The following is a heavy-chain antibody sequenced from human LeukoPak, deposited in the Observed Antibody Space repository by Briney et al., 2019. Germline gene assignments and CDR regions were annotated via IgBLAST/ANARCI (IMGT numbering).Heavy chain of an antibody. CDR2: IYMSGST. J-gene: IGHJ6*03. V-gene: IGHV4-61*02. CDR3: ARVVWGGDFHYSLDV. CDR1: GGSISSGGYY. D-gene: IGHD7-27*01. Sequence: SQTLSLTCTVSGGSISSGGYYWSWIRQPPGKGLEWIGRIYMSGSTDYNPSFKSRVTMSVDTSKNQVSLKLRSVTAADTAVYYCARVVWGGDFHYSLDVWGKGTTVIVSS.